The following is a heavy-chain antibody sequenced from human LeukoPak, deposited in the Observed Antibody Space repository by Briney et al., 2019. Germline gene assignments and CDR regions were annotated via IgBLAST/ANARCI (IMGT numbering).Heavy chain of an antibody. CDR3: ARLNYYDSSGSLFYYYYYMDV. J-gene: IGHJ6*03. Sequence: GGSLRLSCAASGFTFSDYYMSWIRQAPGKGLEWVSYISSSGSTIYYADSVKGRFTISRDNAKNSLYLQMNGLRAEDTAVYYCARLNYYDSSGSLFYYYYYMDVWGKGTTVTISS. V-gene: IGHV3-11*01. CDR1: GFTFSDYY. D-gene: IGHD3-22*01. CDR2: ISSSGSTI.